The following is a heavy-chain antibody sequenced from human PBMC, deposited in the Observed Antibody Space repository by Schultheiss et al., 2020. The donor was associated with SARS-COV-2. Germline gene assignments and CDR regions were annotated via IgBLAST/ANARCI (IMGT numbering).Heavy chain of an antibody. D-gene: IGHD1/OR15-1a*01. Sequence: SETLSLTCAVYGGSFSSGGYYWSWIRQHPGKGLEWIGYIYYSGSTYYNPSLKSRVTISVDTSKNQFSLKLSSVTAADTAVYYCASSGNNGYYYYGMDVWGQGTTVTVSS. V-gene: IGHV4-31*11. CDR2: IYYSGST. CDR3: ASSGNNGYYYYGMDV. CDR1: GGSFSSGGYY. J-gene: IGHJ6*02.